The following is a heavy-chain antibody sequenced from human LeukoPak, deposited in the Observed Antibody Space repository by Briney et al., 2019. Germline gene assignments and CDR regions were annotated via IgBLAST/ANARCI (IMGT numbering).Heavy chain of an antibody. V-gene: IGHV3-48*03. CDR2: ISSSGSTI. Sequence: GGSLRLSCAASGFTFSSYEMNWVRQAPGKGLEWVSYISSSGSTIYYADSVKGRFTISRDNAKNSLYLQMNSLRAEDTAVYYCARSNYDYVWGSYRYDVGIDYWGQGTLVTVSS. CDR1: GFTFSSYE. J-gene: IGHJ4*02. D-gene: IGHD3-16*02. CDR3: ARSNYDYVWGSYRYDVGIDY.